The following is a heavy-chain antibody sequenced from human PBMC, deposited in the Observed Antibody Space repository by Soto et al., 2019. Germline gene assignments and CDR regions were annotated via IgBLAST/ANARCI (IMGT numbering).Heavy chain of an antibody. J-gene: IGHJ3*01. CDR1: GFIFSSYW. V-gene: IGHV3-74*01. D-gene: IGHD5-12*01. CDR3: ARGIRGHYGSDV. Sequence: EVQLVESGGDLVQPGGSLRLSCAASGFIFSSYWMHWVGQAPGKGLVWVSRVKSDGSTYYADSVKGRFTISRDNAKNTPYLQMNSLTVEDTAVYYCARGIRGHYGSDVWGQGTMVTMSS. CDR2: VKSDGST.